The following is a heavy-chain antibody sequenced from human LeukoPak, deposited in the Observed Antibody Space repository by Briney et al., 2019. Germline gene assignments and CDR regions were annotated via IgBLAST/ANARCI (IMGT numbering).Heavy chain of an antibody. V-gene: IGHV3-13*01. J-gene: IGHJ2*01. D-gene: IGHD6-13*01. Sequence: PGGSLRLSCAASGFTFSSYDIHWVRQATGKGLEWVSGIGTAGEIYYPGSMKGRFTISRENAKNSLYLQMNSLRAGDTAVYYCARAAYSSTWYSRYFDLWGRGTLVTVSS. CDR3: ARAAYSSTWYSRYFDL. CDR1: GFTFSSYD. CDR2: IGTAGEI.